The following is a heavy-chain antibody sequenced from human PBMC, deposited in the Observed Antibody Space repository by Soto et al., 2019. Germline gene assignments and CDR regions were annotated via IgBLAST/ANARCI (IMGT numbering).Heavy chain of an antibody. V-gene: IGHV1-69*13. Sequence: GASVKVSCKASGGTLSSYAISWVRQAPGRGLEWMGGIIPIFGTANYAQKFQGRVTITADESTSTAYMELSSLRSEDTAVYYCARDRGIGYCSGGSCPPRGYYGMDVWGQGTTVTVSS. CDR3: ARDRGIGYCSGGSCPPRGYYGMDV. D-gene: IGHD2-15*01. CDR1: GGTLSSYA. CDR2: IIPIFGTA. J-gene: IGHJ6*02.